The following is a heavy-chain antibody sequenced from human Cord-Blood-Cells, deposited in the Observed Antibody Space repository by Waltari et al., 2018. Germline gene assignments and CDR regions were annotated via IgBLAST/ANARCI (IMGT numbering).Heavy chain of an antibody. CDR3: ARGNPYADFDY. CDR1: GGSFSGYY. Sequence: VQLQQWGAGLLKPSETLSLTCAVYGGSFSGYYWSWIRQPPGKGLEWIGEINHSGSTNYNPSLKSRVTISVDTSKNQFSLKLSSVTAADTAVYYCARGNPYADFDYWGQGTLVTVSS. D-gene: IGHD3-16*01. V-gene: IGHV4-34*01. J-gene: IGHJ4*02. CDR2: INHSGST.